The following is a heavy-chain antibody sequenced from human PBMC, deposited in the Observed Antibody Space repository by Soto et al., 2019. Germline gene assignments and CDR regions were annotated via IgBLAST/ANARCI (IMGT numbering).Heavy chain of an antibody. CDR3: ARDLCGGDCYPLYYFDY. CDR2: ISSSSSYI. D-gene: IGHD2-21*02. Sequence: PGGSLRLSCAASGFTFSSYSMNWVRQAPGKGLEWVSSISSSSSYIYYADSVKGRFTISRDNAKNSPYLQMNSLRAEDTAVYYCARDLCGGDCYPLYYFDYWGQGTLVTVSS. CDR1: GFTFSSYS. V-gene: IGHV3-21*01. J-gene: IGHJ4*02.